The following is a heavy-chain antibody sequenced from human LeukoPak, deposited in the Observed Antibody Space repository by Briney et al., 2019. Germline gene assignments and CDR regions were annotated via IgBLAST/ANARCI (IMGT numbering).Heavy chain of an antibody. Sequence: GGSLRLSCVASGFTFSSYGMHWVRQAPGKGLEWLGVIWYDGSNKYYADSVKGRFTISRDNPKNTLYLQMNGLRAEDTAVYNCAREDTGTTGITGAFDIWGQGTMVTVSS. V-gene: IGHV3-33*01. CDR1: GFTFSSYG. J-gene: IGHJ3*02. CDR2: IWYDGSNK. D-gene: IGHD1-1*01. CDR3: AREDTGTTGITGAFDI.